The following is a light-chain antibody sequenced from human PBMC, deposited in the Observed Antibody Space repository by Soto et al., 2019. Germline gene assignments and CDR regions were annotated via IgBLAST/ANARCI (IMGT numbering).Light chain of an antibody. J-gene: IGKJ5*01. V-gene: IGKV3-20*01. CDR2: GSS. CDR3: QQYGTSVPIT. CDR1: QSVSSSY. Sequence: EIVLTQSPATLSLSPGERATLSCRASQSVSSSYLAWYQQKPGQAPRLLISGSSIRATGIPDRFSGSGSGTDFTLTISRLEPEDFAVYYCQQYGTSVPITFGQGTDWRLN.